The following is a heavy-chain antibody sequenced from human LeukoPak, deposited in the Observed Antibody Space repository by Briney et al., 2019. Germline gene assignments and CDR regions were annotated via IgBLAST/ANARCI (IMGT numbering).Heavy chain of an antibody. CDR1: GSTFGDYA. CDR2: IRSKAYGGTT. CDR3: TSVDY. J-gene: IGHJ4*02. Sequence: QPXRSLSLSCTASGSTFGDYAMSWVRPAPGKGLEWVGFIRSKAYGGTTEYAASVKGRFTISRDDSKSIAYLQMNSLKTEDTAVYYCTSVDYWGQGTLVTVSS. V-gene: IGHV3-49*04.